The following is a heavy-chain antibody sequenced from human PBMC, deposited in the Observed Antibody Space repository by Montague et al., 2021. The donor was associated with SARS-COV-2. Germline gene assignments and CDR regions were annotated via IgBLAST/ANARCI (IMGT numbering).Heavy chain of an antibody. J-gene: IGHJ6*02. CDR3: ARNAYNHYGLDV. V-gene: IGHV4-59*08. Sequence: SETLSLTCSVSGGSLSTYYWSWIRQPPGKGLEWIGYIDDSGTTRYNPSLRSRATISLDLSKNQFSLDPNSVTAADTAVYYCARNAYNHYGLDVWGQGTTVTVSS. CDR2: IDDSGTT. CDR1: GGSLSTYY.